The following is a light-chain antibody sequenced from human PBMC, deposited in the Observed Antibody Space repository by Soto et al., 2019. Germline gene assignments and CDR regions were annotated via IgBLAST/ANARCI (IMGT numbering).Light chain of an antibody. V-gene: IGLV2-11*01. CDR1: SSDVGGYNY. CDR2: DVS. Sequence: QSVLTQPRSVSGSPGQSVTISCTGTSSDVGGYNYVSWYQQHPGKAPKLMIYDVSKRPSGVPDRFSGSKSGNTASLTISGLQAEDEADYYCCSYAGSYTFPYVVFGGGTKLTVL. CDR3: CSYAGSYTFPYVV. J-gene: IGLJ2*01.